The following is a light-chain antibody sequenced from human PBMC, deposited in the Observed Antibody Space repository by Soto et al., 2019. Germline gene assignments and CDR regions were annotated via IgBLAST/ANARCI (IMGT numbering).Light chain of an antibody. J-gene: IGKJ3*01. CDR1: QGINNY. CDR3: QKHNGAPFT. CDR2: GAS. V-gene: IGKV1-27*01. Sequence: DFQMTQSPSSLSASVGDRVTITCRASQGINNYLAWYQQKPGKVPKLLIYGASSLQSGVTSRFSGSGSGTDFTLTISNLQPEDVATYYCQKHNGAPFTFGPATKVDIK.